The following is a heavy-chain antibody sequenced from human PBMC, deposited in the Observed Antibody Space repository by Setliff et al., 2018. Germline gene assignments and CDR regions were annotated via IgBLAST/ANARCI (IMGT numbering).Heavy chain of an antibody. CDR1: GYSFTSYW. J-gene: IGHJ6*02. CDR3: ARVGQQLVYYYYGMDV. CDR2: IYPGDSDT. V-gene: IGHV5-51*01. D-gene: IGHD6-13*01. Sequence: GESLKISCKGSGYSFTSYWIGWVRQMPGKGLEWMGIIYPGDSDTRHSPSFQGQVTISADKSISTAYLQWSSLKASDTAMYYCARVGQQLVYYYYGMDVWDQGTTVTVS.